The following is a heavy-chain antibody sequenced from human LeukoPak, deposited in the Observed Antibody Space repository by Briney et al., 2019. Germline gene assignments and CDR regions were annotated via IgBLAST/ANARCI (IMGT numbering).Heavy chain of an antibody. V-gene: IGHV1-8*01. J-gene: IGHJ6*02. CDR3: ARGSDYDFWSGNLYYYYGMDV. D-gene: IGHD3-3*01. Sequence: ASVEVSCKASGYTFTSYDINWVRQATGQGLEWMGWMNPNSGNTGYAQKFQGRVTMTRNTSISTAYMELSSLRSEDTAVYYCARGSDYDFWSGNLYYYYGMDVWGQGTTVTVSS. CDR1: GYTFTSYD. CDR2: MNPNSGNT.